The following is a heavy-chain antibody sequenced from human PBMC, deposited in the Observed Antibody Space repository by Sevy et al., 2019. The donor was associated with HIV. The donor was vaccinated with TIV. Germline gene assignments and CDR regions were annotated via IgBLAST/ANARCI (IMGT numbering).Heavy chain of an antibody. J-gene: IGHJ6*02. CDR3: ARKVGYYYYYGMDV. CDR2: IYASGSPI. Sequence: GGSLRLSCEGSGFTFRSYEMNWLRQAPGKGLEWISYIYASGSPIYYSDSVRGRFTISRDDAKNSLYLQMDDLRVDDTATYYCARKVGYYYYYGMDVWGQGTTVTVSS. V-gene: IGHV3-48*03. CDR1: GFTFRSYE.